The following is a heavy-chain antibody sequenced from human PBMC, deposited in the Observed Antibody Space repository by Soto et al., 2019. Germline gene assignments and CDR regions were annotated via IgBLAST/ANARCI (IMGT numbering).Heavy chain of an antibody. V-gene: IGHV3-23*01. CDR1: GFTFSSYA. CDR3: AKDRFPYDILTGYHEYFDY. CDR2: ISGSGGST. J-gene: IGHJ4*02. Sequence: GGSLRLSCAASGFTFSSYAMSWVRQAPGKGLEWVSAISGSGGSTYYADSVKGRFTISRDNSKNTLYLQMNSLRAEDTAVYYCAKDRFPYDILTGYHEYFDYWGQGTLVTVSS. D-gene: IGHD3-9*01.